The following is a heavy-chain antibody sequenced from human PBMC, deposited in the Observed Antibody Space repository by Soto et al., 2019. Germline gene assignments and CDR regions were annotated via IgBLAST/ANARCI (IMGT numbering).Heavy chain of an antibody. CDR1: GFSLSTSGVG. J-gene: IGHJ6*02. CDR2: IYWDDDK. Sequence: XGPTLVHPTQTLTLTCTFSGFSLSTSGVGVGWIRQPPGKALEWLALIYWDDDKRYSPSLKSRLTITKDTSKNQVVLTMTNMDPVDTATYYCALNSGYYYGMDVWGQGPTATVSS. D-gene: IGHD6-13*01. CDR3: ALNSGYYYGMDV. V-gene: IGHV2-5*02.